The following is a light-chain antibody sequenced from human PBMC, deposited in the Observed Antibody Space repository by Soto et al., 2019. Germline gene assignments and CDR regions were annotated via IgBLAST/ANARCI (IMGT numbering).Light chain of an antibody. CDR2: GAS. CDR3: QQYGSSPFT. Sequence: EIVLTQSPDTLSLSPGDRATLSCRASQSVSSGSLAWYQQEPGQAPRLLIYGASTRATGIPDRFSGSGSGTDFTLTISRLEPEDFAVYYCQQYGSSPFTFGRGSKLEIK. J-gene: IGKJ2*01. CDR1: QSVSSGS. V-gene: IGKV3-20*01.